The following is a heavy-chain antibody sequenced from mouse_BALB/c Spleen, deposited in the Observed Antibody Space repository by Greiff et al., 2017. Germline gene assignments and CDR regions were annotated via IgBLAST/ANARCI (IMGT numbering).Heavy chain of an antibody. CDR3: ARDGDGSWYFDV. V-gene: IGHV5-15*02. CDR1: GFTFSDYG. Sequence: EVQVVESGGGLVQPGGSRKLSCAASGFTFSDYGMAWVRQAPGKGPEWVAFISNLAYSIYYADTVTGRFTISRENAKNTLYLEMSSLRSEDTAMYYCARDGDGSWYFDVWGAGTTVTVSS. CDR2: ISNLAYSI. D-gene: IGHD1-1*01. J-gene: IGHJ1*01.